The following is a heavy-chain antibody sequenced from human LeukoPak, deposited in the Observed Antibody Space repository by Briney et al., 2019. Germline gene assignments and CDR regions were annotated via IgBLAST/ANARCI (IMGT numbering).Heavy chain of an antibody. CDR3: ARVVDSSGFSSFQH. CDR1: GGSIRSYY. Sequence: SETLSLTCTVSGGSIRSYYWNWIRQPPGKGLELIGYIYYSGNTNYSPSLKSRVTISVDTSKNQCSLKLNSVTAADTAVYYCARVVDSSGFSSFQHWGQGTLVTVSS. CDR2: IYYSGNT. V-gene: IGHV4-59*08. D-gene: IGHD3-22*01. J-gene: IGHJ1*01.